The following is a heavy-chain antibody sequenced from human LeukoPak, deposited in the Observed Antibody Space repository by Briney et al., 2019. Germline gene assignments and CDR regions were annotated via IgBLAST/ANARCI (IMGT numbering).Heavy chain of an antibody. CDR2: INPNSGGT. Sequence: ASVKVSCKASVYTFTGYYMHWVRQAPGQGLEGMGWINPNSGGTNYAQKFQGWVTMTRDTSISTAYMELSRLRSDDTAVYYCARAPSRDVVVPAVDRGAFDIWGQGTMVTVSS. CDR1: VYTFTGYY. J-gene: IGHJ3*02. V-gene: IGHV1-2*04. D-gene: IGHD2-2*01. CDR3: ARAPSRDVVVPAVDRGAFDI.